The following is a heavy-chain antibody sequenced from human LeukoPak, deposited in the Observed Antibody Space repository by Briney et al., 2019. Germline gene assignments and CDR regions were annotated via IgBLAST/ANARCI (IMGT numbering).Heavy chain of an antibody. D-gene: IGHD3-16*01. CDR2: ISHDSAII. CDR1: GFTFSRDS. CDR3: AKDLRFNYVWEAGY. V-gene: IGHV3-48*01. J-gene: IGHJ4*02. Sequence: PGGSLRLSCAASGFTFSRDSMNWVRQAPGKGLEWISYISHDSAIIYYADSVRGRFTISRDNSKNTLYLQMNSLRAEDTAVYYCAKDLRFNYVWEAGYWGQGTLVTVSS.